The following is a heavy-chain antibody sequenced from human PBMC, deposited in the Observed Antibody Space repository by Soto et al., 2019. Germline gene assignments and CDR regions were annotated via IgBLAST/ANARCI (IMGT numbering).Heavy chain of an antibody. CDR2: ISTYNGTT. CDR3: ATTTYSSGLHY. CDR1: GYTSTNYC. D-gene: IGHD6-19*01. J-gene: IGHJ4*02. Sequence: AAVKFPCKPPGYTSTNYCNGWLRQAHGQGLEWMGWISTYNGTTNYVQKFQGRVTMTTDTSTTTAYMEVRSLRSDDTAVYYCATTTYSSGLHYWGQGTLVTVCS. V-gene: IGHV1-18*01.